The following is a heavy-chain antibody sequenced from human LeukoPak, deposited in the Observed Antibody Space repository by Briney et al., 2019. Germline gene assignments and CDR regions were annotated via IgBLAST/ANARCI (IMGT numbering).Heavy chain of an antibody. V-gene: IGHV3-74*01. CDR1: GFAFSSHW. Sequence: PGGSLRLSCAYSGFAFSSHWMHWVRQVPGKGLVWVSRINPDGNTTTYADSVKGRITISRDNTKNTLYLQMNSLRAEDTAVYYCARAGGQIHKAFDMWGQGTMVTVSS. CDR3: ARAGGQIHKAFDM. CDR2: INPDGNTT. D-gene: IGHD2-15*01. J-gene: IGHJ3*02.